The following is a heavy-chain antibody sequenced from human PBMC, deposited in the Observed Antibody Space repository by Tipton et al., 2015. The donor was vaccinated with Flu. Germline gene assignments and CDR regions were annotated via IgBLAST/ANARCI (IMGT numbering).Heavy chain of an antibody. CDR1: GGSLSAYY. V-gene: IGHV4-34*01. Sequence: TLSPTCAVSGGSLSAYYWSWIRQPPGKGLEWIGEINHSGSTNYNPSLKSRVTISVDTSKKQFSLKLTSVTAADTAVYYCASKFGSGYYWEPIDYWGQGTLVTVSS. CDR3: ASKFGSGYYWEPIDY. D-gene: IGHD3-10*01. CDR2: INHSGST. J-gene: IGHJ4*02.